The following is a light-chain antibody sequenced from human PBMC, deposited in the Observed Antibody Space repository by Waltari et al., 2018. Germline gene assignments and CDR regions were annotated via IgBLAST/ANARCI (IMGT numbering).Light chain of an antibody. V-gene: IGKV3-20*01. J-gene: IGKJ4*01. CDR2: GAS. CDR3: QQYGGSLLT. CDR1: QSVSSSF. Sequence: EIVLTQSPGTLSLSPGERATLSCRASQSVSSSFLAWYQQKPGQAPRLLIYGASSRATGIPDRFSRSGSGTDFTLTISRLEPADFAVYYCQQYGGSLLTFGGGTKVEIK.